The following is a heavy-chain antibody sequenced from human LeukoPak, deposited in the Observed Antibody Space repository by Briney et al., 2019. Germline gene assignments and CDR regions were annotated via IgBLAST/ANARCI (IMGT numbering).Heavy chain of an antibody. CDR3: TTSIVGATGRRGYDYGMDV. V-gene: IGHV3-15*01. Sequence: GGSLRLSCAASGFTFSSYEINWVRQTPGVRLEWVSRIKSETDVETTEYAAPVKGRFNISRDDSKNTLYLQMNSLKTEDTAVYYCTTSIVGATGRRGYDYGMDVWGQGTTVTVSS. J-gene: IGHJ6*02. CDR1: GFTFSSYE. D-gene: IGHD1-26*01. CDR2: IKSETDVETT.